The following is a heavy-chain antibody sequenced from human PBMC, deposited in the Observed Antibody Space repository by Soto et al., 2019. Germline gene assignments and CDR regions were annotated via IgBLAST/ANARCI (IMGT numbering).Heavy chain of an antibody. D-gene: IGHD2-2*01. CDR1: GYSFTSYW. Sequence: GESLKISCKGSGYSFTSYWISWVRQMPGKGLEWMGRIDPSDSYTNYSPSFQGHVTISADKSISTAYLQWSSLKASDTAMYYCARDARYCSSTSCYALYYYYGMDVWGQGATVTVSS. CDR3: ARDARYCSSTSCYALYYYYGMDV. V-gene: IGHV5-10-1*01. CDR2: IDPSDSYT. J-gene: IGHJ6*02.